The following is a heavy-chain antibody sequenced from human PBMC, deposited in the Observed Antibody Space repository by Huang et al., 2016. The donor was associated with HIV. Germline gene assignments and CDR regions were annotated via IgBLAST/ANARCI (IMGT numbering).Heavy chain of an antibody. Sequence: QVHLVESGGGVVQSGRYLRLSCAASGFTFGGYCMHWVCQAPGKGLEWVAVITVDGKNKYYADSVRGRFTVSRDNSQNTVSLQMNTLRAEDTAVYYCAKDNDLYYFDYWGQGTLVTVSS. V-gene: IGHV3-30*18. D-gene: IGHD1-1*01. CDR2: ITVDGKNK. CDR3: AKDNDLYYFDY. J-gene: IGHJ4*02. CDR1: GFTFGGYC.